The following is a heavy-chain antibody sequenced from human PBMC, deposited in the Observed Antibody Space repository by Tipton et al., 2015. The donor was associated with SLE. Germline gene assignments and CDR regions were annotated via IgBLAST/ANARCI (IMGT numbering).Heavy chain of an antibody. CDR2: VYYSGST. Sequence: TLSLTCTVSGGSITNYYWSWIRHPPGKGLEWIGYVYYSGSTYYNPSLKSRVTISVDTSKNQFSLKLSSVTAADTAVYYCARARWYSSGSAMGDAFDIWGQGTMVTVSS. CDR1: GGSITNYY. D-gene: IGHD6-19*01. J-gene: IGHJ3*02. CDR3: ARARWYSSGSAMGDAFDI. V-gene: IGHV4-59*08.